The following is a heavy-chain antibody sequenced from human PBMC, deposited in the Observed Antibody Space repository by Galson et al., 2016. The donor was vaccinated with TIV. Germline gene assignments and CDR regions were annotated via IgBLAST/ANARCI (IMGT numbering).Heavy chain of an antibody. V-gene: IGHV1-69*13. CDR3: ARGGWSGGPGDYHYFYMDV. CDR1: GGTFSSYA. CDR2: SVPMFGIA. J-gene: IGHJ6*03. D-gene: IGHD3-3*01. Sequence: SVKVSCKASGGTFSSYAISWVRQAPGQGLEWMGGSVPMFGIATYAQKFQGRVTFSADASTTTAYMELRSLRSQDTAVYYCARGGWSGGPGDYHYFYMDVWGKGTAVTVSS.